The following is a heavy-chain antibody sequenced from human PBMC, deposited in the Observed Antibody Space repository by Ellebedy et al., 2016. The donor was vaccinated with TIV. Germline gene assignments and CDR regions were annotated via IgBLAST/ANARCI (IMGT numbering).Heavy chain of an antibody. V-gene: IGHV1-18*01. D-gene: IGHD6-19*01. CDR2: ISAYNGNT. Sequence: ASVKVSCKASGYTFTSYGISWVRQAPGQGLEWMGWISAYNGNTNYAQKLQGRVTMTTDTSTSTAYMELRSLRSDDTAVYYCATSTSGWLSNRAFDYWGQGTLVTVSS. CDR3: ATSTSGWLSNRAFDY. J-gene: IGHJ4*02. CDR1: GYTFTSYG.